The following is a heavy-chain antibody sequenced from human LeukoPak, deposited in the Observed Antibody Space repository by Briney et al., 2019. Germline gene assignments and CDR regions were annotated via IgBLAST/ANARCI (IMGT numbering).Heavy chain of an antibody. CDR1: GFTFSSYW. D-gene: IGHD3-3*01. CDR2: TKQDGSEK. Sequence: GGSLRLSCAASGFTFSSYWMSWVRQAPGKGLEWVANTKQDGSEKYYVDSVKGRFTISRDNAKNSLYLQMNSLRAEDTAVYYCARVRFLEWSFSQPYYFDYWGQGTLVTVSS. J-gene: IGHJ4*02. V-gene: IGHV3-7*03. CDR3: ARVRFLEWSFSQPYYFDY.